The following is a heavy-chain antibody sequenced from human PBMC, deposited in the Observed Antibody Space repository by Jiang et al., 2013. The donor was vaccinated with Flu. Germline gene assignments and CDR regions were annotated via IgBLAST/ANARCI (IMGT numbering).Heavy chain of an antibody. CDR1: GGTFSSYA. D-gene: IGHD6-19*01. Sequence: GAEVKKPGSSVKVSCKASGGTFSSYAISWVRQAPGQGLEWMGGIIPMFGTANYAQKFQGRVTITADESTNTAYMELSSLRSDDTAVYYCARGWEAVAGTGYNYWGQGTLVTVSS. J-gene: IGHJ4*02. V-gene: IGHV1-69*01. CDR2: IIPMFGTA. CDR3: ARGWEAVAGTGYNY.